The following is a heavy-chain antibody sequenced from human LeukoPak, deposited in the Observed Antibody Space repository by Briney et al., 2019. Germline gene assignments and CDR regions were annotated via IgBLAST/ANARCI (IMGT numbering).Heavy chain of an antibody. D-gene: IGHD6-19*01. CDR2: ISGSGGST. V-gene: IGHV3-23*01. J-gene: IGHJ3*02. CDR3: AKDSSLTRYSSGWYRENAFDI. CDR1: GFTFSSYA. Sequence: TGGSLRLSCAASGFTFSSYAMSWVRQAPGKGLEWVSAISGSGGSTYYADSVKGRFTISRDNSKNTLYLQMNSLRAEDTAVYYCAKDSSLTRYSSGWYRENAFDIWGQGTMVTVSS.